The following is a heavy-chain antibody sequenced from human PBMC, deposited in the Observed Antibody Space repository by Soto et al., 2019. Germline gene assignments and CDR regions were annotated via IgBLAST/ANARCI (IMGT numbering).Heavy chain of an antibody. Sequence: SVKVSCNASGGTYSSYAISWVPHAPGQGLEWMGGIIPIFGTANYAQKFQGRVTITADESTSTAYMELSSLRSEDTAVYYCARHRASSYGSRSSDRAYYYYGMDVSRQGTTVTLTS. CDR3: ARHRASSYGSRSSDRAYYYYGMDV. D-gene: IGHD3-10*01. V-gene: IGHV1-69*13. J-gene: IGHJ6*02. CDR2: IIPIFGTA. CDR1: GGTYSSYA.